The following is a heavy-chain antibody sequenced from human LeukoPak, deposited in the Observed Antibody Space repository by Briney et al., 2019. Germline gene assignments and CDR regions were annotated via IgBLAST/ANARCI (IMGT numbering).Heavy chain of an antibody. CDR1: GFTFSSYA. CDR3: ARDLHWNQLGL. J-gene: IGHJ4*02. Sequence: GGSLRLSCAASGFTFSSYAMSWVRQAPGKGLEWVSAISGSGGSTYYADSVKGRFTISRDNAKNTLYLQMNSLRAEDTAVYFCARDLHWNQLGLWGQGTLVTVSS. V-gene: IGHV3-23*01. CDR2: ISGSGGST. D-gene: IGHD1-1*01.